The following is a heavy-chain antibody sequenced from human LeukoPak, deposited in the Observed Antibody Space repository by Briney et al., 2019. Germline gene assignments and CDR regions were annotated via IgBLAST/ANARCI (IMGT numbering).Heavy chain of an antibody. CDR1: GITVSNNY. D-gene: IGHD3-10*01. CDR2: IYSDGSS. J-gene: IGHJ4*02. V-gene: IGHV3-66*01. CDR3: ATDFRYGSA. Sequence: GGSLRLSCAVSGITVSNNYMSWVRQAPGKGLEWVSVIYSDGSSFYTDSVKGRFTISRDNSKKTLYLQMNSLRAEDTAVYYCATDFRYGSAWGPGTLVTVYS.